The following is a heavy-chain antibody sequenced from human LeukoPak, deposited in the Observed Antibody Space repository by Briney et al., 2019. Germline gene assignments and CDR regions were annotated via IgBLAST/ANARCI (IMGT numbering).Heavy chain of an antibody. CDR2: IYYSGST. J-gene: IGHJ4*02. Sequence: SETLSLTCTVSGGSISSYYWSWIRQPPGKGLEWIGYIYYSGSTNYNPSLKSRVTISVDTSENQFSLKLSSVTAADTAVYYCASLGSGGYSNWGSREYYFDYWGQGTLVTVSS. CDR1: GGSISSYY. V-gene: IGHV4-59*01. D-gene: IGHD4-11*01. CDR3: ASLGSGGYSNWGSREYYFDY.